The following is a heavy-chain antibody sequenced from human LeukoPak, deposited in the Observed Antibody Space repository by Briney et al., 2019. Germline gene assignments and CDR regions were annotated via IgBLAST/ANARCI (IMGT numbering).Heavy chain of an antibody. CDR1: GGTFSSYA. CDR2: INPNSGGT. V-gene: IGHV1-2*02. J-gene: IGHJ4*02. D-gene: IGHD2-2*02. CDR3: ARESNIVVVPAAIFD. Sequence: ASVKVSCKASGGTFSSYAISWVRQAPGQGLEWMGWINPNSGGTNYAQKFQGRVTMTRDTSISTAYMELSRLRSDDTAVYYCARESNIVVVPAAIFDWGQGTLVIVSS.